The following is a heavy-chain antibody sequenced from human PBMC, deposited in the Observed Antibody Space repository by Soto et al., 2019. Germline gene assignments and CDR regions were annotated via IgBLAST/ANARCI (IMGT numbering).Heavy chain of an antibody. D-gene: IGHD3-22*01. CDR2: IYSNGRT. Sequence: HPGGSLRLSCAASGFTFSSYWINWVRQAPGKGLEWVSVIYSNGRTYHADSVKGRFTISRDNSKNTLYLQMNRLRAEDTGVYYCARDLFYYDSSDSDINWGQGTLVTVSS. CDR1: GFTFSSYW. V-gene: IGHV3-53*01. CDR3: ARDLFYYDSSDSDIN. J-gene: IGHJ4*02.